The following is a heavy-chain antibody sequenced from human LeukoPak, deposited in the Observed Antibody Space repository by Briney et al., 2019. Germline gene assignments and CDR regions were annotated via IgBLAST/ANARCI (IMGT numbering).Heavy chain of an antibody. D-gene: IGHD6-13*01. CDR1: GFTFRSYG. CDR3: ASDGIAVDRGIGYFDY. J-gene: IGHJ4*02. CDR2: IWCDGSNK. Sequence: PGKSLRLSCAASGFTFRSYGMHWVRQAPGKGLEWVAVIWCDGSNKYYADSVKGRFTISRDNSENTLYLQMNSLRAEDTALYYCASDGIAVDRGIGYFDYWGQGTLVTVSS. V-gene: IGHV3-33*01.